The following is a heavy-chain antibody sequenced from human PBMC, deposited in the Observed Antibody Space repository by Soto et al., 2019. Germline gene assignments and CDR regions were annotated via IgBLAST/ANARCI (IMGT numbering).Heavy chain of an antibody. D-gene: IGHD3-3*01. V-gene: IGHV3-30*03. CDR2: LSYGGKNK. Sequence: QVLLVESGGGVVQPGGSLRLSCAASGFTFSASVMHWVRQAPGKGLEWMAILSYGGKNKYYADSVKGRLTISRDISESTLYLQMDRLRTEDTAVYYCVREEFEDGRGHFTNWGQGTLVSVSS. J-gene: IGHJ4*02. CDR3: VREEFEDGRGHFTN. CDR1: GFTFSASV.